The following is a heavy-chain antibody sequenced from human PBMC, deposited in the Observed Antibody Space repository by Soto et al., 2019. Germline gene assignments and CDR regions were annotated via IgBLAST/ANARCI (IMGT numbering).Heavy chain of an antibody. V-gene: IGHV3-23*01. J-gene: IGHJ6*02. CDR3: AKRKTGLLWFGASGGLDV. D-gene: IGHD3-10*01. CDR1: GLNFAGYA. CDR2: LSSSGEKT. Sequence: GGSLRLSCEASGLNFAGYAMSWVRQAPGKGLDWVSSLSSSGEKTYYSDSVRGRFTISRDNTKNTVYLQMNTLSADDTAVYYCAKRKTGLLWFGASGGLDVWGQGTTVTVSS.